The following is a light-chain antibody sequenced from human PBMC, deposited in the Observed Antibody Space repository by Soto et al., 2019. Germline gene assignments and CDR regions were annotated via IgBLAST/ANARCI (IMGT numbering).Light chain of an antibody. V-gene: IGLV2-23*01. CDR2: EGS. Sequence: QSALTQPASVSGSPGQSITISCTGTSSDVGSYNLVSWYQQHPGKAPKLMIYEGSKRPSGVSNRFSGSKSGNTASLTISGLQAEDEADYYCCSYAGSSTCLFGTGTKVTVL. J-gene: IGLJ1*01. CDR3: CSYAGSSTCL. CDR1: SSDVGSYNL.